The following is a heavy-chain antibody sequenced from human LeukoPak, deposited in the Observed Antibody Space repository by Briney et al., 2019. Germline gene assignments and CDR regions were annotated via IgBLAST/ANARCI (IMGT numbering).Heavy chain of an antibody. J-gene: IGHJ4*02. CDR2: IIPILGIA. CDR1: GYTFTSYG. Sequence: SVKVSCKASGYTFTSYGISWVRQAPGQGLEWMGRIIPILGIANYAQKFQGRVTITADKSTSTAYMELSSLRSEDTAVYYCARDLSGYYYDSSSRPNYFDYWGQGTLVTVSS. V-gene: IGHV1-69*04. D-gene: IGHD3-22*01. CDR3: ARDLSGYYYDSSSRPNYFDY.